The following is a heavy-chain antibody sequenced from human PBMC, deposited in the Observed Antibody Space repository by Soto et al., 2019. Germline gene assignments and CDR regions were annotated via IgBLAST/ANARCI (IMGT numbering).Heavy chain of an antibody. CDR2: INPKNGDT. CDR3: ASGYSSSWYRISSGYYGMDV. V-gene: IGHV1-2*02. CDR1: GYRFTGYS. J-gene: IGHJ6*02. D-gene: IGHD6-13*01. Sequence: GASVKVSCKASGYRFTGYSMHWVRQAPGQGLEWMGWINPKNGDTNYARKFQGRVTMIRDTSASTAYMELRSLRSDDTAVYYCASGYSSSWYRISSGYYGMDVWGQGTTVTVSS.